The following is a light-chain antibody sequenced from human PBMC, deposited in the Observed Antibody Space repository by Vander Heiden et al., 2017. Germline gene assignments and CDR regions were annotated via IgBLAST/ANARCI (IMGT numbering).Light chain of an antibody. CDR3: QQYGSLWT. J-gene: IGKJ1*01. Sequence: EIVLTQSPGTLSLSPGERATLSGRASQSVSSSYLAWYQQKPGQAPRLLIYGASSRATGIPDRFSGSGSGTDFTLTISRLEPEDFAVYYCQQYGSLWTFGQGTKVEIK. CDR2: GAS. CDR1: QSVSSSY. V-gene: IGKV3-20*01.